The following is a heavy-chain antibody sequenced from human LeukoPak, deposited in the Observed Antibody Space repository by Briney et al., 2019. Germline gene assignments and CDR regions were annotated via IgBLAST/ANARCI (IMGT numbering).Heavy chain of an antibody. J-gene: IGHJ4*02. CDR3: ARGVEPLAATTLAY. Sequence: GGSLRLSCAASGFTVITNDMTWVRQAPGKELAWVSVLYSDGNTKYADSVLGRFTISRDNSKNTLYLEMNNLSPDDTAVYYCARGVEPLAATTLAYWGQGTLVTVSS. D-gene: IGHD2-15*01. CDR2: LYSDGNT. CDR1: GFTVITND. V-gene: IGHV3-53*01.